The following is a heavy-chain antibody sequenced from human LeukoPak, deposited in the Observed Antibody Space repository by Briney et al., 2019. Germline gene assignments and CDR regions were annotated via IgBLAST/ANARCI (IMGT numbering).Heavy chain of an antibody. Sequence: AAVTVSCKASGGTFSSCAISWVRQPHAQGLEWMGRIIPIFGIANYAQKFQGRVTITADKSTSTAYMELSSLRSEDTAVYYCARDGPSYYDSSGYEYYFDYWGQGTLVAVSS. CDR2: IIPIFGIA. V-gene: IGHV1-69*04. J-gene: IGHJ4*02. D-gene: IGHD3-22*01. CDR1: GGTFSSCA. CDR3: ARDGPSYYDSSGYEYYFDY.